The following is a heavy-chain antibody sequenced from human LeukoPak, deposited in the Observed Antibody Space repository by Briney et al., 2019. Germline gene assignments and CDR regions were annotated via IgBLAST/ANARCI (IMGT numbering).Heavy chain of an antibody. J-gene: IGHJ2*01. D-gene: IGHD6-19*01. CDR2: IIPIFGTA. Sequence: SVKVSCKASGGTFSSYAISWVRQAPGQGLEWMGGIIPIFGTANYAQKFQGRVTITADESTSTAYMELSSLRSEDTAVYYCARDGPAVAGYWYFDLWGRGTLVTVSS. CDR3: ARDGPAVAGYWYFDL. V-gene: IGHV1-69*13. CDR1: GGTFSSYA.